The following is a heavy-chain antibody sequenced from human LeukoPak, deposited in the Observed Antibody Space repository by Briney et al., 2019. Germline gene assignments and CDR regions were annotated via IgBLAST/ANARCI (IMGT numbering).Heavy chain of an antibody. J-gene: IGHJ6*04. D-gene: IGHD6-13*01. CDR2: IVVGSGNT. V-gene: IGHV1-58*01. CDR3: AAVFAAAGTYYYYYGMDV. CDR1: GFTFTSSA. Sequence: VASVKVSCKASGFTFTSSAVQWVRQARGQRLEWIGWIVVGSGNTNYAQKFQERVTITRDMSTSTAYMELSSLRSEDTAVYYCAAVFAAAGTYYYYYGMDVWGEGTTVTVSS.